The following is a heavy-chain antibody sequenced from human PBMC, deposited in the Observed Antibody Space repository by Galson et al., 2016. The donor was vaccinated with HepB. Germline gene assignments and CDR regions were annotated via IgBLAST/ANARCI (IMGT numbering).Heavy chain of an antibody. CDR1: GYTFTSYY. Sequence: SVKVSCKASGYTFTSYYMHWVRQAPGQGLEWMGWISAYNGDTNYAQKLQGRVTMTTNTSTSTAYMELRSLRSDDTAIYYCARDQGWALTWGQGTLVTVSS. CDR2: ISAYNGDT. V-gene: IGHV1-18*04. D-gene: IGHD6-19*01. CDR3: ARDQGWALT. J-gene: IGHJ4*02.